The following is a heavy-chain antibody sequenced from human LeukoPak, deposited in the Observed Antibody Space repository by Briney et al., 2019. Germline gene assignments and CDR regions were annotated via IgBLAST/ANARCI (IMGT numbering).Heavy chain of an antibody. CDR1: GFTFSSYG. V-gene: IGHV3-64*01. CDR2: ISSNGGNI. Sequence: PGGTLRLSCAASGFTFSSYGMSWVRQAPGKGLEYVSVISSNGGNIYCANSVKGRFTISRDNSKNTLYLQMGSLRPEDMAVYYCARVRVGATAKGHYFDYWAREPWSPSPQ. J-gene: IGHJ4*02. CDR3: ARVRVGATAKGHYFDY. D-gene: IGHD1-26*01.